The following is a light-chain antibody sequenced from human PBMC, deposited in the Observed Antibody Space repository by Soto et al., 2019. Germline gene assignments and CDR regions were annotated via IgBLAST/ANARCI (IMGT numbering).Light chain of an antibody. CDR2: AAS. CDR3: QQSYSTPIT. CDR1: QGISSY. J-gene: IGKJ5*01. V-gene: IGKV1-39*01. Sequence: DIQMTQSPYSLSASVGDRVTITCRASQGISSYLNWYQQKPGEAPKLLIYAASSLQSGVPSRYSGSGSGTDFTLTISSLQPEDFATYYCQQSYSTPITFGQGTRLEIK.